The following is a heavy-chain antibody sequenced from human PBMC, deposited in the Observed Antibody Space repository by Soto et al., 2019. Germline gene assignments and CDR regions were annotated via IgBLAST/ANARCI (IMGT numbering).Heavy chain of an antibody. J-gene: IGHJ4*02. CDR2: INPYGGAA. CDR3: ARDQSQSSAYWWLDY. V-gene: IGHV1-46*01. D-gene: IGHD3-22*01. Sequence: ASVKVSCKASGYTFTSTWMHWVRQAPGQGLEWMGIINPYGGAATYAEKFQGRVTMTRDTSTATDYMELSSLRSEDTAMYYCARDQSQSSAYWWLDYWGQGTQVTFSS. CDR1: GYTFTSTW.